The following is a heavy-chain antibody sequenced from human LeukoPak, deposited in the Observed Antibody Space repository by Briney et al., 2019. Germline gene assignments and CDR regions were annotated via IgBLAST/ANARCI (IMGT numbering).Heavy chain of an antibody. D-gene: IGHD3-3*01. CDR1: GVTFSTYS. J-gene: IGHJ4*02. CDR2: ISGSGGST. CDR3: AKGGQNFDFWRFDY. V-gene: IGHV3-23*01. Sequence: GSLRLSCTASGVTFSTYSMNWARQTPEKGLVWVSSISGSGGSTYYAESVKGRFSISRDNSKKMMFLQMNSLRADDTAVYYCAKGGQNFDFWRFDYWGQGIQVTVSS.